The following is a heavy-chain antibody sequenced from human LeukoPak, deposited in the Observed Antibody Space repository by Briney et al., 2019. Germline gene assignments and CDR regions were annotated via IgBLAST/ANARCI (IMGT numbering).Heavy chain of an antibody. CDR1: GFTLSSYS. J-gene: IGHJ4*02. D-gene: IGHD2-15*01. Sequence: PGGSLRLSCVASGFTLSSYSMSWVRQAPGKGLEWVSAISGSGGSTYYADSVKGRFTISRDNSKNTLYLQMNSLRAEDTAVYYCAKERGYCSGGSCHPGDYWGQGTLVTVSS. CDR2: ISGSGGST. CDR3: AKERGYCSGGSCHPGDY. V-gene: IGHV3-23*01.